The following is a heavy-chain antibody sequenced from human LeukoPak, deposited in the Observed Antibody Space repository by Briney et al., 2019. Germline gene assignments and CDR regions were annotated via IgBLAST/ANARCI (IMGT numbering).Heavy chain of an antibody. J-gene: IGHJ4*02. V-gene: IGHV3-73*01. CDR2: IRNKANSYAT. D-gene: IGHD3-9*01. CDR1: GFTFSGSA. Sequence: GGSLRLSCAASGFTFSGSAMHWVRQASGKGLEWVGRIRNKANSYATAYAASVKGRFTISRDDSKNTAYLQMNSLKTEDTAVYYCTRPYYDVLTGYSDYWGQGTLVTVSS. CDR3: TRPYYDVLTGYSDY.